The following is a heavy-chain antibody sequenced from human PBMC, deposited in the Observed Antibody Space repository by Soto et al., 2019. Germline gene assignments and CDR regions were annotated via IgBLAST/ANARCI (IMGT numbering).Heavy chain of an antibody. J-gene: IGHJ4*02. V-gene: IGHV3-33*01. CDR2: IWYNGSNK. Sequence: GGSLRLSCAASGFTFSSYGMHWVRQAPGKGLEWVAIIWYNGSNKNYADSVKGRFTISRDDSKNTLYLQMNSLRAEDTAVYFCARDLSYGAPCDWGQGTLVTVSS. CDR1: GFTFSSYG. D-gene: IGHD4-17*01. CDR3: ARDLSYGAPCD.